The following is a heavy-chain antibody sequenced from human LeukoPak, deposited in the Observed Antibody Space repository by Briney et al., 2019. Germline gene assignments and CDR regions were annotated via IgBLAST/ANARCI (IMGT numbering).Heavy chain of an antibody. J-gene: IGHJ6*02. D-gene: IGHD4-11*01. CDR1: GFTFSSYG. CDR2: ISYDGSNK. CDR3: AKSRRGYSTYYYYGMDV. Sequence: GGSLRLSCAASGFTFSSYGAHWVRAAPGTGRERGAVISYDGSNKYYADSVSGRFTISRDNSKNTLYLQMNSLRAEDTAVYYCAKSRRGYSTYYYYGMDVWGQGTTVTVSS. V-gene: IGHV3-30*18.